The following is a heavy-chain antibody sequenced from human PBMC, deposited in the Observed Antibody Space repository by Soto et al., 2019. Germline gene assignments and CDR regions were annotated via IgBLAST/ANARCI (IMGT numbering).Heavy chain of an antibody. CDR1: EFTFNIYS. V-gene: IGHV3-23*01. CDR2: IGNSDT. CDR3: AKDRMEHNSVWDPFDI. D-gene: IGHD1-20*01. J-gene: IGHJ3*02. Sequence: GGSLILSWTSSEFTFNIYSMRWVLQAPGKGLEWVSGIGNSDTYYADSVKGRFTISRDNSKNTLFLQMNSLRAEDTAVYYCAKDRMEHNSVWDPFDIWGPGTMVNVSS.